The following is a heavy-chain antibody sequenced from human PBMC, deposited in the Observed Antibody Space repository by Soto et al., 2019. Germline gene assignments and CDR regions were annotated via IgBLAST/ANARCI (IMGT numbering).Heavy chain of an antibody. V-gene: IGHV3-23*01. D-gene: IGHD6-19*01. Sequence: GGALRLSCAASGFTFNNYAMSWVRQAPGKGLEWVSSLSGSGGSTYYADSVKGRFTISRDNSKNTLYLQMNSLRAEDTAVYYYAKVAYSSGWDAFDCWGQGTLVTVSS. J-gene: IGHJ4*02. CDR1: GFTFNNYA. CDR3: AKVAYSSGWDAFDC. CDR2: LSGSGGST.